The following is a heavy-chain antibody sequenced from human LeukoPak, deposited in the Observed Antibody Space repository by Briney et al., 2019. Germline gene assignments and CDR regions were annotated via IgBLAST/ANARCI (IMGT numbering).Heavy chain of an antibody. CDR3: ARGGLIAAAGNDFDY. CDR2: ISSSSSYI. Sequence: GGSLRLSCAASGFTFSSYSMNWVRQAPGKGLEWVSSISSSSSYIYYADSVKGRFTISGDNAKNSLYLQMNSLRAEDTAVYYCARGGLIAAAGNDFDYWGQGTLVTVSS. CDR1: GFTFSSYS. D-gene: IGHD6-13*01. V-gene: IGHV3-21*01. J-gene: IGHJ4*02.